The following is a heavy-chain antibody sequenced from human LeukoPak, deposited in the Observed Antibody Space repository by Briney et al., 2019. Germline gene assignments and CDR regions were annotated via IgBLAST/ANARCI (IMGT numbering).Heavy chain of an antibody. CDR1: GFTVSSNY. D-gene: IGHD2/OR15-2a*01. CDR3: ARLSFYSFDY. CDR2: IKQDGSQK. Sequence: PGGSLRLSCAASGFTVSSNYMSWVRHAPGKGLEWVAHIKQDGSQKHDVDSAKGRFTFSRDNSKNSMFLQMNSLRAEDTAVYYCARLSFYSFDYWGQGTLVTVSS. V-gene: IGHV3-7*01. J-gene: IGHJ4*02.